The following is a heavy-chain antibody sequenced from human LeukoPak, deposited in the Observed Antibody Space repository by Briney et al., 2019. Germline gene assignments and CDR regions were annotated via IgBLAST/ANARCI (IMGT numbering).Heavy chain of an antibody. CDR3: TTGNWGPY. J-gene: IGHJ4*02. CDR2: IKRKTDAGTT. D-gene: IGHD7-27*01. Sequence: GGSLRLSCAVSGFTFSTYAMHWVRQAPGKGLEWVGRIKRKTDAGTTDYAAPVKGRFTISRDDSKNTLYLQMNSLKTEDTAVYYCTTGNWGPYWGQGTLVTVSS. CDR1: GFTFSTYA. V-gene: IGHV3-15*07.